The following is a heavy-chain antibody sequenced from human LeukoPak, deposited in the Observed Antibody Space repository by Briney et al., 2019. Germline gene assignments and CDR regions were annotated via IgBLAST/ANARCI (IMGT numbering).Heavy chain of an antibody. CDR3: AGSRGKRITMFRVFDY. V-gene: IGHV3-7*01. CDR2: TNQDGSNN. J-gene: IGHJ4*02. CDR1: GFTFRNLW. Sequence: GESLRLSCAASGFTFRNLWMSWVRQAPGKGLEWVAHTNQDGSNNYYVDSVRGRFTISRDNAKNSLYLQMNSLRAEDTAVHYCAGSRGKRITMFRVFDYWGQGTLVTVSS. D-gene: IGHD3-10*01.